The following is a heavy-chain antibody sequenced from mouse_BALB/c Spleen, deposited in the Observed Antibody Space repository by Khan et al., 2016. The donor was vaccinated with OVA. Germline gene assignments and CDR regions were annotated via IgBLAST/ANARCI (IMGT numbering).Heavy chain of an antibody. CDR3: AREGLRGVAKDY. CDR1: GYTFTSYD. D-gene: IGHD2-4*01. Sequence: QVQRKQSGPELVKPGALVKISCKASGYTFTSYDINWVMQRPGQGIEWIGWSSPGDDSTKYNEKFKDKATLTADQSSSTAYMQLSSLTSANSAVYYCAREGLRGVAKDYWGQRTSITVAS. CDR2: SSPGDDST. J-gene: IGHJ4*01. V-gene: IGHV1S56*01.